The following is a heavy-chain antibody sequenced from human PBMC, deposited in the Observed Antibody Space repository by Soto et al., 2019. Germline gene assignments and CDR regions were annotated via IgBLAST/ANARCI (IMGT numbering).Heavy chain of an antibody. J-gene: IGHJ4*02. V-gene: IGHV4-38-2*02. D-gene: IGHD3-22*01. CDR1: GYSITNGYF. CDR2: MYHSGNT. Sequence: PSETLSLTCTVSGYSITNGYFWGWIRQPPGKGLECIGSMYHSGNTYYNPSLKSRVTISVDTSKNRFSLRLSSVTAADTAVYYCARLYDSSGYQHYFDYWGQGTPVTVSS. CDR3: ARLYDSSGYQHYFDY.